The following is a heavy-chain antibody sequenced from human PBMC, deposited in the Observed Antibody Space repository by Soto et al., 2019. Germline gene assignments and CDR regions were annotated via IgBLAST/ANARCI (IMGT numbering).Heavy chain of an antibody. CDR3: AKDGRGWELLADAFDI. CDR1: GFTFSSYG. J-gene: IGHJ3*02. CDR2: ISYDGSNK. V-gene: IGHV3-30*18. D-gene: IGHD1-26*01. Sequence: QVQLVESGGGVVQPGRSLRLSCAASGFTFSSYGMHWVRQAPGKGLEWVAVISYDGSNKYYADSVKGRFTISRDNSKNTRYLQMNSLRAEDTAVYYCAKDGRGWELLADAFDIWGQGTMVTVSS.